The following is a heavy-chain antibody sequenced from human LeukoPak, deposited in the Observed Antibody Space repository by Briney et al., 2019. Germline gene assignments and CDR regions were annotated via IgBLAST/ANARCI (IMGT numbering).Heavy chain of an antibody. D-gene: IGHD2-2*01. V-gene: IGHV3-21*01. CDR2: ISSSSSYI. Sequence: PGGSLRLSCTASGFTFNSYSMNWVRQAPGKGLEWVSSISSSSSYIYYADSVKGRFTVSRDNAKNSLYLQMNSLRAEDTAVYYCARDTMTPYFMDVWGKGTTVTISS. J-gene: IGHJ6*03. CDR1: GFTFNSYS. CDR3: ARDTMTPYFMDV.